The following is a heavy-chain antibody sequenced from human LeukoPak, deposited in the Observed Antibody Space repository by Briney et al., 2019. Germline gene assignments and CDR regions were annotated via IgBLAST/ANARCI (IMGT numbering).Heavy chain of an antibody. J-gene: IGHJ5*02. CDR2: IYYSGST. Sequence: SETLSLTCAVYGGSFSGYYWTWIRQPPGKGLEWIGSIYYSGSTYYNPSLKSRVTISVDTSKNQFSLKLSSVTAADTAVYYCAREAGGYSSSWYSRGDNWFDPWGQGTLVTVSS. V-gene: IGHV4-34*01. CDR3: AREAGGYSSSWYSRGDNWFDP. D-gene: IGHD6-13*01. CDR1: GGSFSGYY.